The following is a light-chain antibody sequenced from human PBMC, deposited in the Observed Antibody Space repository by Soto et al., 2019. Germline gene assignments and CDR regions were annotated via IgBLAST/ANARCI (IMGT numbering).Light chain of an antibody. CDR2: GAS. V-gene: IGKV3-20*01. CDR1: QRVASSN. Sequence: EIVLTQSPGTLSLSPGESATLSCRASQRVASSNIAWYRQKPGQAPWLLIYGASNRATGIPDRFSGSGSGTDFTLTISRLEAEDSAVYYCQHYGSSPPYTFGQGNKLKIK. CDR3: QHYGSSPPYT. J-gene: IGKJ2*01.